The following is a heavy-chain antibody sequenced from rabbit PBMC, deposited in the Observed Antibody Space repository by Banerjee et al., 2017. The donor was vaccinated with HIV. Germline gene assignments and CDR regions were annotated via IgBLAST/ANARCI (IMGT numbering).Heavy chain of an antibody. CDR1: GFSFNSNYF. J-gene: IGHJ4*01. V-gene: IGHV1S45*01. CDR2: IYGGSSGDT. CDR3: ARNFDL. Sequence: QEQLVESGGGLVQPEGSLTLTCTASGFSFNSNYFMCWVRQAPGKGLEWIACIYGGSSGDTYYASWAKGRFTISKTSSTTVDLKMTSLTAADTATYFCARNFDLWGPGTLVTVS.